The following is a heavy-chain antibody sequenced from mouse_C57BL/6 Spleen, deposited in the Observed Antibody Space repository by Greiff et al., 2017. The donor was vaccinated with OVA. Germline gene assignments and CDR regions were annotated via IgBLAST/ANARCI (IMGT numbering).Heavy chain of an antibody. CDR1: GYTFTEYT. V-gene: IGHV1-62-2*01. Sequence: QVQLQQPGAELVKPGASVKLSCKASGYTFTEYTIHWVKQRSGQGLEWIGWFYPGSGSIKYNEKFKGKATLPADKSSSTAYRELSRETSEDSAVYFCARHEAGTEFDYWGKGTTLTVSS. CDR3: ARHEAGTEFDY. J-gene: IGHJ2*01. CDR2: FYPGSGSI. D-gene: IGHD4-1*01.